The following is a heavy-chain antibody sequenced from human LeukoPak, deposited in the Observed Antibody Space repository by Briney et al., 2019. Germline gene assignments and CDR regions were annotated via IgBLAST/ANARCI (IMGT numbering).Heavy chain of an antibody. CDR3: ARGQTTVTN. CDR2: IKQDESEK. CDR1: GYPFCRYW. V-gene: IGHV3-7*03. Sequence: GGSLRLSCGASGYPFCRYWISWVPQAPGKGLEWVANIKQDESEKYYVDSVKGRFTISRDNAKNSLYLQMNSLRAEDTAVYYCARGQTTVTNWGQGTLVTVSS. D-gene: IGHD4-17*01. J-gene: IGHJ4*02.